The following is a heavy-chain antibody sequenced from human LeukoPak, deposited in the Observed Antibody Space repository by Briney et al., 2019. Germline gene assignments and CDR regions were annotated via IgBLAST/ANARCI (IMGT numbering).Heavy chain of an antibody. Sequence: PSETLSLTCTVSGGSFSIYYWTWIRQPAGKGLEWIGHIFTSGNTNYNPSLKSRVTMSVDTSKNQFSLKLSSVTAADTAVYYCARGRAGRGYSYVIYYYYYMDVWGKGTTVTVSS. CDR2: IFTSGNT. CDR1: GGSFSIYY. CDR3: ARGRAGRGYSYVIYYYYYMDV. J-gene: IGHJ6*03. D-gene: IGHD5-18*01. V-gene: IGHV4-4*07.